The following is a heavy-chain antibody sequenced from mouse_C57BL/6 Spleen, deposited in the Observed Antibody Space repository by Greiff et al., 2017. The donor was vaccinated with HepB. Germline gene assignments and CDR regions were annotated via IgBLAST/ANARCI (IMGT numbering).Heavy chain of an antibody. Sequence: VQLQESGAELVRPGASVTLSCKASGYTFTDYEMHWVKQTPVHGLEWIGAIDPETGGTAYNQKFKGKAILTADKSSSTAYMELRSLTSEDSAVYYCTREGTTVVKYFDVWGTGTTVTVSS. D-gene: IGHD1-1*01. CDR2: IDPETGGT. CDR1: GYTFTDYE. CDR3: TREGTTVVKYFDV. V-gene: IGHV1-15*01. J-gene: IGHJ1*03.